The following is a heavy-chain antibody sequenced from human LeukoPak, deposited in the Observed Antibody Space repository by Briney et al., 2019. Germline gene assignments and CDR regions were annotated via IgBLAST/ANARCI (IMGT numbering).Heavy chain of an antibody. V-gene: IGHV4-61*02. CDR1: GGSISSGSYY. D-gene: IGHD2-2*02. J-gene: IGHJ6*03. CDR2: IYTSGST. Sequence: SQTLSLTCTVSGGSISSGSYYWSWIRQPAGKGLEWIGRIYTSGSTNYNPSLKSRVTISVDTSTNQFSLKLSSVTAADTGVYYCARDPQGYCSSTSCYKYYYYYMDVWGKGTTVTVSS. CDR3: ARDPQGYCSSTSCYKYYYYYMDV.